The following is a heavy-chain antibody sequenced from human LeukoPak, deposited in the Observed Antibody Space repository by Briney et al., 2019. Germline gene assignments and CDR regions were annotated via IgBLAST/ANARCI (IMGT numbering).Heavy chain of an antibody. D-gene: IGHD6-6*01. V-gene: IGHV1-18*01. J-gene: IGHJ5*02. CDR1: GYTFTSYG. CDR2: ISAYNGNT. CDR3: ARGWSIRQLVPENWFDP. Sequence: ASVKVSCKASGYTFTSYGISWVRQAPGQGLEWMGWISAYNGNTNYAQKLQGRVTMTTDTSTSTAYMELRSLRSDDTAVYYCARGWSIRQLVPENWFDPWGQGTLVTVSS.